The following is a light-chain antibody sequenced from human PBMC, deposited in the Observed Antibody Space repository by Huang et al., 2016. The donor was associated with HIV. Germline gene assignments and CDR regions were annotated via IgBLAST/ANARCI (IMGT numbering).Light chain of an antibody. CDR2: GAS. Sequence: IQLTQSPSSLSASIGDRVTITCRASPDINTNLAWYQQKPGKAPKLLIYGASTLQSGVPSRFSGYGSGTVFILTINSLQPEDFATYYCQQLNSFLFGPGTKVDI. J-gene: IGKJ3*01. CDR3: QQLNSFL. CDR1: PDINTN. V-gene: IGKV1-9*01.